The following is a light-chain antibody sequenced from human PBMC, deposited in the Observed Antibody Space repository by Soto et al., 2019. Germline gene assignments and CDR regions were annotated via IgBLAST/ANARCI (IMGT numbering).Light chain of an antibody. Sequence: EIVLTQSPATLSLSPGERATLSCRASQSVSRYLSLEQQKPGQAPRLLIFDASTRATGIPARFSGSGSGTDVTLTITSLEPEDFAVYYCQQRSNWPSTFGQGTKVDIK. J-gene: IGKJ1*01. V-gene: IGKV3-11*01. CDR3: QQRSNWPST. CDR1: QSVSRY. CDR2: DAS.